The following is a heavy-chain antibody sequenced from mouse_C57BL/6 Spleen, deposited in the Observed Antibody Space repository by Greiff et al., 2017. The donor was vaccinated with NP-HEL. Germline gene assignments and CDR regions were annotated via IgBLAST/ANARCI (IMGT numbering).Heavy chain of an antibody. D-gene: IGHD1-1*01. CDR3: ARFYGSSYGYYAMDY. Sequence: VQLQQPGAELVKPGASVKMSCKASGYTFTSYWITWVKQRPGQGLEWIGDIYPGSGSTNYNEKFKSKATLTVDTSSSTAYMQLSSLTSEDSAVYYCARFYGSSYGYYAMDYWGQGTSVTVSS. CDR1: GYTFTSYW. J-gene: IGHJ4*01. V-gene: IGHV1-55*01. CDR2: IYPGSGST.